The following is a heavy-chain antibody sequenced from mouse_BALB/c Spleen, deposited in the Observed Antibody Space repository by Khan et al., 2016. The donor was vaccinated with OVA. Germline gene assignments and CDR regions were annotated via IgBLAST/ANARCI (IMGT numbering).Heavy chain of an antibody. J-gene: IGHJ2*02. D-gene: IGHD1-1*01. CDR2: ISYSGNT. CDR1: GYSITSDYA. CDR3: ARVYGGDFDY. Sequence: EVKLQESGPGLVKPSQSLSLTCTVTGYSITSDYAWNWIRQFPGNKLEWMGFISYSGNTKYNPSLKSRFSITRDTSKNQFFLQLNSVTTEDTATYYCARVYGGDFDYWSQGTSLTVSS. V-gene: IGHV3-2*02.